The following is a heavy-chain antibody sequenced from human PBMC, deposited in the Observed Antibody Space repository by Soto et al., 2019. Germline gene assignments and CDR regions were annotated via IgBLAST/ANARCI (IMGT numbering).Heavy chain of an antibody. CDR3: ARVPEAGTFAMDG. CDR1: GFTFSSYV. J-gene: IGHJ6*02. V-gene: IGHV3-30-3*01. CDR2: ISYDGSNK. Sequence: QVQLVESGGGVVQPGRSLRLSCAASGFTFSSYVMSWVRQAPGKGLEWVAVISYDGSNKNYADSVKGRFTISRDSSKNTLYLQMNSLRVEDTAVYYCARVPEAGTFAMDGWGPGTTVTVPS. D-gene: IGHD6-13*01.